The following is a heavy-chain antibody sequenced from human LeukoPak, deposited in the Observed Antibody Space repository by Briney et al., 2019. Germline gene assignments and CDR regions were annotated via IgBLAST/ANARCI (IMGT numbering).Heavy chain of an antibody. Sequence: ASVKVSCKASGYTFTSYYMHWVRQAPGQGLEWMGIINPSGGSTSYAQKFQGRVTMTRDTSTSTVYMELSSLRSEDTAVYYCARDLVVVVAATNYWYFDLWGRGTLVTVSS. V-gene: IGHV1-46*01. D-gene: IGHD2-15*01. CDR2: INPSGGST. CDR3: ARDLVVVVAATNYWYFDL. J-gene: IGHJ2*01. CDR1: GYTFTSYY.